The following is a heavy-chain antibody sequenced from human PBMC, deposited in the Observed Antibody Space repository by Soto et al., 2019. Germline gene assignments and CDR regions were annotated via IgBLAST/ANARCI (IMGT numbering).Heavy chain of an antibody. D-gene: IGHD3-9*01. CDR1: GGSISSYY. CDR3: ARSRYYDILTGPYYFDY. Sequence: SETLSLTCTVSGGSISSYYWSWIRQPPGKGLEWIGYIYYSGSTNYNPSLKSRVTISVDTSKNQFSLKLSSVTAADTAVYYCARSRYYDILTGPYYFDYWGQGTLVTVSS. J-gene: IGHJ4*02. V-gene: IGHV4-59*01. CDR2: IYYSGST.